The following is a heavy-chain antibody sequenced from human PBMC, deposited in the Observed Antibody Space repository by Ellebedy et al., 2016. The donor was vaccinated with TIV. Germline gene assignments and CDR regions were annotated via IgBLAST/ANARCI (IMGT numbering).Heavy chain of an antibody. CDR3: ARGFGMVRGVTGMDV. D-gene: IGHD3-10*01. V-gene: IGHV1-3*01. CDR2: INPGNGNA. Sequence: ASVKVSXXASAYTFTTFGLHWVRQAPGQRLEWMGWINPGNGNAKSSQKFQGRLTITRDTSVSVAYMELSSPRSEDTAVYYCARGFGMVRGVTGMDVWGQGTPVTVSS. J-gene: IGHJ6*02. CDR1: AYTFTTFG.